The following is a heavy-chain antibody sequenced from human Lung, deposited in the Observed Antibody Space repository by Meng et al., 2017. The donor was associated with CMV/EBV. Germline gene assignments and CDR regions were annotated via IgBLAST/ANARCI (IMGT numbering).Heavy chain of an antibody. CDR2: IPHRGSS. CDR3: LRRSGGSV. V-gene: IGHV4-4*02. D-gene: IGHD3-10*01. J-gene: IGHJ1*01. CDR1: GYSITNHNW. Sequence: QVQLRESGPAMVKPTETLSLTCAVSGYSITNHNWWAWVRQPPGKGLEWIGEIPHRGSSAYNPSLKSRVSMSIDKSKNQFSLKLTSVTAADTAVYHCLRRSGGSVWGQGTLVTVSS.